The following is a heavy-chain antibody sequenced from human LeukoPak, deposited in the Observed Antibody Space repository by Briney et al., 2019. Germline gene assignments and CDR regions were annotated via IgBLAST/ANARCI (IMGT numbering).Heavy chain of an antibody. CDR2: ISSSSSYI. D-gene: IGHD6-19*01. J-gene: IGHJ3*02. V-gene: IGHV3-21*01. Sequence: PGGSLGLSCAASGFTFSSYSMNWVRQAPGKGLEWVSSISSSSSYIYYADSVKGRFTISRDNAKNSLYLQMNSLRAEDTAVYYCASGYSSGWSLDAFDIWGQGTMVTVSS. CDR1: GFTFSSYS. CDR3: ASGYSSGWSLDAFDI.